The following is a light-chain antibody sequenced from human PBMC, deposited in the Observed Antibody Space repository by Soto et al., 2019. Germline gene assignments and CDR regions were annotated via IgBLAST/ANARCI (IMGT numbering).Light chain of an antibody. CDR1: QSISSW. CDR3: QQYNSYLCT. Sequence: DIQMTQSPSTLSASVGDRVTITCRASQSISSWLAWYQQKPGKAPKLLIYKASSLESGVPSRFSGSGSGTECTLTIISLQPDDFATYYCQQYNSYLCTFGQGTKVEIK. CDR2: KAS. J-gene: IGKJ1*01. V-gene: IGKV1-5*03.